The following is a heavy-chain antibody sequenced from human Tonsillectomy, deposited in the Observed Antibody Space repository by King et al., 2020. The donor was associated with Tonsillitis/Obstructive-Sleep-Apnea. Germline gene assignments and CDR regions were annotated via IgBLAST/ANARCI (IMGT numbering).Heavy chain of an antibody. J-gene: IGHJ4*02. CDR1: GGSFSGYY. Sequence: VQLQQWGAGLLKPSETLSLTCAVYGGSFSGYYWSWIRQPPGNGLEWIGEINHSGSTNYNPSLKSRVTISVDTSKNQFSLKLSSVTAADTAVYYCARGSRGYSYGIKPRYYFDYWGQGTLVTVSS. D-gene: IGHD5-18*01. V-gene: IGHV4-34*01. CDR3: ARGSRGYSYGIKPRYYFDY. CDR2: INHSGST.